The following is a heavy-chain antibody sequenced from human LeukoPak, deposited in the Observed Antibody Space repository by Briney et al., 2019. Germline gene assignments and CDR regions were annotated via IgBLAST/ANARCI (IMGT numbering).Heavy chain of an antibody. CDR3: AKAESYSAFDI. Sequence: GGSLRLSCAASGFTFSSYGMSWVRQAPGKGLEWVLTISTSGGDTYYADSVKGRFTISRDNSKNTMYLQMNSLRAEDTAVYYCAKAESYSAFDIWGQGTKVTVSS. CDR1: GFTFSSYG. CDR2: ISTSGGDT. D-gene: IGHD1-26*01. J-gene: IGHJ3*02. V-gene: IGHV3-23*01.